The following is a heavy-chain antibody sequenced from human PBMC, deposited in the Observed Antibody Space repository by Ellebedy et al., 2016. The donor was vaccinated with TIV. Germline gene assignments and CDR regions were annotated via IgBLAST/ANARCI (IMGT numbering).Heavy chain of an antibody. J-gene: IGHJ5*02. V-gene: IGHV4-30-2*01. Sequence: SETLSLXXTVSGGSVSSGGFSWTWIRQPPGKGLEWIGYIYHSGSSYYNPSLTSRVTISVDRSKNQFSLMLSSVTAADTAVYYCARYHSGSYGGFFDPWGQGILVTVSS. D-gene: IGHD3-10*01. CDR3: ARYHSGSYGGFFDP. CDR1: GGSVSSGGFS. CDR2: IYHSGSS.